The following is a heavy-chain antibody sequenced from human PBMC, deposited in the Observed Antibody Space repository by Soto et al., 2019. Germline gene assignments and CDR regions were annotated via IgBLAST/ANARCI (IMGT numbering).Heavy chain of an antibody. D-gene: IGHD3-9*01. CDR2: IYYSGST. V-gene: IGHV4-39*01. CDR1: GGSISSSSYY. J-gene: IGHJ4*02. CDR3: ARNRLYDILTGYPGY. Sequence: PSETLSLTCTVSGGSISSSSYYWGWIRQPPGKGLEWIGGIYYSGSTYYNPSLKKRVTISVDTYKNQFSLKLRTVTAADTAVYYCARNRLYDILTGYPGYWGQGTLVTVSS.